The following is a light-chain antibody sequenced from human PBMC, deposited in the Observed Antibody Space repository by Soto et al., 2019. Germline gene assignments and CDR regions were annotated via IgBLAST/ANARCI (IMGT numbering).Light chain of an antibody. V-gene: IGLV2-23*02. J-gene: IGLJ3*02. Sequence: QSALTQPASVSGSPGQSITISCTGTSSDVGSYNLVSWYQQHPGKAPKLIIYEVTERPSGVSVRFSGSKSGNTASLAISGLQTDDEADYHCCSYAGSHWLFGGGTKLTVL. CDR3: CSYAGSHWL. CDR2: EVT. CDR1: SSDVGSYNL.